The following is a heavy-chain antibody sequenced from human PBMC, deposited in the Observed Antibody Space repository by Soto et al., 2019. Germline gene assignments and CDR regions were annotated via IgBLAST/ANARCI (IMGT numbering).Heavy chain of an antibody. Sequence: GGSLRLSCAASGFTFSSYGMHWVRQAPGKGLEWVAVIWYDGSNKYYADSVKGRFTISRDNSKNMLYLQMNSLRAEDTAVYYCARDRPSDDSSGYNYLDYWGQGTLVTVSS. D-gene: IGHD3-22*01. CDR1: GFTFSSYG. J-gene: IGHJ4*02. CDR2: IWYDGSNK. CDR3: ARDRPSDDSSGYNYLDY. V-gene: IGHV3-33*01.